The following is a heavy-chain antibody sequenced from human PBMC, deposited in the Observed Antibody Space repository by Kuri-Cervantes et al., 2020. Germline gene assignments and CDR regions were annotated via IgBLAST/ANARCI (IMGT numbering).Heavy chain of an antibody. J-gene: IGHJ3*02. CDR1: GFTFSSYA. V-gene: IGHV3-30*03. Sequence: GESLKISCAVSGFTFSSYAMHWVRQAPGRGLEWVAVILHDVNNKFYADSVKGRFTISRDNSKNPLYLQMNSLRAEDTAVYYCARDGSVDPVDAFDIWGQGTMVTVSS. CDR2: ILHDVNNK. CDR3: ARDGSVDPVDAFDI. D-gene: IGHD3-9*01.